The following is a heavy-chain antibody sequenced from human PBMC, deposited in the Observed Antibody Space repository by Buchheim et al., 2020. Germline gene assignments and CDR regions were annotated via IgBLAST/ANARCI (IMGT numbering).Heavy chain of an antibody. J-gene: IGHJ4*02. CDR1: GGSFSGYY. Sequence: QVQLQQWGAGLLKPSETLSLTCAVYGGSFSGYYWSWIRQPPGKGLEWIGEINHSGSTNYNPSLKSRVTISVDTSKNQFSLKLSSVTAADTAVYYCARGIRLELRFLEWLLPFDYWGQGTL. V-gene: IGHV4-34*01. CDR3: ARGIRLELRFLEWLLPFDY. D-gene: IGHD3-3*01. CDR2: INHSGST.